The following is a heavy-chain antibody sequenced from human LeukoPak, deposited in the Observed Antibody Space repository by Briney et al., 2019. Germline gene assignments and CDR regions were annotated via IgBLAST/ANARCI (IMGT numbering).Heavy chain of an antibody. J-gene: IGHJ4*02. CDR3: ARHVTFYYGSGSYSFDS. Sequence: SETLSLTCTVSGGSISSYYWSWIRQPPGKGLEWIGYIYYSGSTNYNPSLKSRVTVSVDTSKNQFSLKLSSVTAADTAVYYCARHVTFYYGSGSYSFDSWGQGTLVTVSS. CDR2: IYYSGST. D-gene: IGHD3-10*01. V-gene: IGHV4-59*08. CDR1: GGSISSYY.